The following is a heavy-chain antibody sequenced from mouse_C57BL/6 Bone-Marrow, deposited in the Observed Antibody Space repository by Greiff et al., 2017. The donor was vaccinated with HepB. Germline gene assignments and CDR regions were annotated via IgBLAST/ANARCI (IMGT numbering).Heavy chain of an antibody. CDR1: GYSITSGYD. CDR3: ARDSSGHYAMDY. Sequence: EVQLVESGPGMVKPSQSLSLTCTVTGYSITSGYDWHWIRHFPGNKLEWMGYISYSGSTNYNPSLKSRISITHDTSKNHFFLKLNSVTTEDTATYYCARDSSGHYAMDYWGQGTSVTVSS. D-gene: IGHD3-2*02. J-gene: IGHJ4*01. V-gene: IGHV3-1*01. CDR2: ISYSGST.